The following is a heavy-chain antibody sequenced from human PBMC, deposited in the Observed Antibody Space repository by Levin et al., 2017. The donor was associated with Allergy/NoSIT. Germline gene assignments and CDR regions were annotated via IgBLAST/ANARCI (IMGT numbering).Heavy chain of an antibody. CDR1: GGSVSSGSYH. J-gene: IGHJ6*02. CDR3: ARERGIATAATRGLDV. Sequence: PGGSLRLSCTVSGGSVSSGSYHWSWIRQPPGKGLEWIGYIYYSGSTNYNPSLKSRVTISLDTSKNQFSLKLTSVTPADTAVYYCARERGIATAATRGLDVWGQGTTVTVSS. CDR2: IYYSGST. V-gene: IGHV4-61*01. D-gene: IGHD6-13*01.